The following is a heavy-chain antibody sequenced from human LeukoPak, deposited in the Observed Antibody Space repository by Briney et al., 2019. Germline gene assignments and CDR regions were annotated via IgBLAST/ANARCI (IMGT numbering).Heavy chain of an antibody. CDR3: ASASIAVAAVRSYYYYGMDV. J-gene: IGHJ6*02. Sequence: GGSLRLSCAASGFTFSSYEMIWVRRAPGKGLERVSYISSSGSTIYYADSVKGRFTISREKAKNSLYLQMNSLRAEDTAVYYCASASIAVAAVRSYYYYGMDVWGQGTTDTVSS. CDR1: GFTFSSYE. D-gene: IGHD6-19*01. CDR2: ISSSGSTI. V-gene: IGHV3-48*03.